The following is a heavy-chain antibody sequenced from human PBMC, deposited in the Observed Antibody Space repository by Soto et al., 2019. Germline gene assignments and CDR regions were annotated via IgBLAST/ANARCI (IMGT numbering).Heavy chain of an antibody. CDR1: GGSFSGYY. D-gene: IGHD6-19*01. Sequence: PSETLSLTCAVYGGSFSGYYWSWIRQPPGKGLEWIGEINHSGSTNYNPSLKSRVTISVDTSKNQFSLKLSSVTAADTAVYYCARARYLNIAVAKRAGWFDPWGQGTLVTAPQ. V-gene: IGHV4-34*01. J-gene: IGHJ5*02. CDR3: ARARYLNIAVAKRAGWFDP. CDR2: INHSGST.